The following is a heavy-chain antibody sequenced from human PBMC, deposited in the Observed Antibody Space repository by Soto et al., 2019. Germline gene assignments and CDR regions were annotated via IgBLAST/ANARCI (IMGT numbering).Heavy chain of an antibody. V-gene: IGHV3-30-3*01. CDR2: ISYDGSNK. CDR3: ARTIAVGSYGMDV. CDR1: GFTFSSYA. D-gene: IGHD6-19*01. Sequence: QVQLVESGGGVVQPGRSLRLSCAASGFTFSSYAMHWVRQAPGKGLEWVAVISYDGSNKYYADSVKGRFTISRDNSKNTLYLKMNSLRAEDTAVYYCARTIAVGSYGMDVWGQGTTVTVSS. J-gene: IGHJ6*02.